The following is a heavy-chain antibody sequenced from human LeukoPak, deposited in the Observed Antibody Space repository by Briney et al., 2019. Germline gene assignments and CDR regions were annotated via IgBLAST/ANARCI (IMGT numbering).Heavy chain of an antibody. V-gene: IGHV4-39*01. J-gene: IGHJ5*02. CDR2: IYYSGST. Sequence: SETLSLTCIVSGGSISSSSYYWGWIRQPPGKGLEWIGSIYYSGSTYYNPSLKSRVTISVDTSKNQFSLELSSVTAADTAVYYCARHETVTTRTNGFDPWGQGTLVTVSS. CDR3: ARHETVTTRTNGFDP. D-gene: IGHD4-17*01. CDR1: GGSISSSSYY.